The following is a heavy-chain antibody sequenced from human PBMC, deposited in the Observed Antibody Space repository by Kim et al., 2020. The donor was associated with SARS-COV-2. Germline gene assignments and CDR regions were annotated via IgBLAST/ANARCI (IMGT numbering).Heavy chain of an antibody. V-gene: IGHV3-53*01. J-gene: IGHJ6*02. Sequence: RFTISRDNSKNTLYLQMNSLRAEDTAVYYCAREVVVVVAATPYYYYGMDVWGQGTTVTVSS. CDR3: AREVVVVVAATPYYYYGMDV. D-gene: IGHD2-15*01.